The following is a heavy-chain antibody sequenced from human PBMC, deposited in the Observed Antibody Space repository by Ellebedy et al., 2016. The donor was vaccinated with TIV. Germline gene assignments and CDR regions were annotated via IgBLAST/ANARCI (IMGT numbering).Heavy chain of an antibody. J-gene: IGHJ4*02. CDR2: ISNDGRSK. V-gene: IGHV3-30*18. CDR1: GFTFSTYG. D-gene: IGHD2-21*02. Sequence: GESLKISCAASGFTFSTYGMHWVRQAPGKGLEWVAVISNDGRSKKHADSVKGRFTISRDNSKNTLYLQMNSLRAEDTAVYYCAKDVVVTAIPAYFDYWGLGTLVTVSS. CDR3: AKDVVVTAIPAYFDY.